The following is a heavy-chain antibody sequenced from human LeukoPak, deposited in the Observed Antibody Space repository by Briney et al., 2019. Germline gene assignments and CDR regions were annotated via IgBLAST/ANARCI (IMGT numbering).Heavy chain of an antibody. Sequence: PGGSLRLSCAASGFTFSNYWMSWVRQAPGKGLEWVSAISGSGGSTYYADSVKGRFTISRDNSKNTLYLQMNSLRAEDTAVYYCAKGHRFGVGIPLNWFDPWGQGTLVTVSS. CDR2: ISGSGGST. CDR3: AKGHRFGVGIPLNWFDP. V-gene: IGHV3-23*01. J-gene: IGHJ5*02. D-gene: IGHD3-3*01. CDR1: GFTFSNYW.